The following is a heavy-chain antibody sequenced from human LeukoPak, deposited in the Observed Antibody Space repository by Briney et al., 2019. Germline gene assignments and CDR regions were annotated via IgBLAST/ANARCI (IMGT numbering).Heavy chain of an antibody. CDR2: ISGSGGST. J-gene: IGHJ4*02. D-gene: IGHD6-13*01. Sequence: GGSLRLSCVASGFTFSAYAMSWVRQAPGKGLEWVSAISGSGGSTYYADSVKGRFTISRDDSKNTLYLQMNSLRAEDTAVYYCAKSTAAQPVDYWGQGTLVTVSS. V-gene: IGHV3-23*01. CDR1: GFTFSAYA. CDR3: AKSTAAQPVDY.